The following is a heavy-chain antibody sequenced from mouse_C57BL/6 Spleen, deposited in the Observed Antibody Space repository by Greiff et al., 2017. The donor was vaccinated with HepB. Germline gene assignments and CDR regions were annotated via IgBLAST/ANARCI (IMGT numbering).Heavy chain of an antibody. Sequence: QVQLQQSGPELVKPGASVKISCKASGYAFSSSWMNWVKQRPGKGLEWIGRIYPGDGDTNYNGKFKGKATLTADKSSSTAYMQLSSLTSEDSAVYCCARGNAGAMDYWGQGTSVTVSS. D-gene: IGHD2-1*01. V-gene: IGHV1-82*01. CDR3: ARGNAGAMDY. CDR1: GYAFSSSW. CDR2: IYPGDGDT. J-gene: IGHJ4*01.